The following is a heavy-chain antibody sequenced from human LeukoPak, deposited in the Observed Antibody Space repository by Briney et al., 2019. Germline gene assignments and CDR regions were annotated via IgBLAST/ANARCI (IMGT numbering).Heavy chain of an antibody. D-gene: IGHD3-10*01. CDR1: GFTFSTDV. Sequence: GGSLRLSCAASGFTFSTDVVSWVRQAPGKGLECVSAIRGSGGNTYYADSVKGRFTISRDNSKNMLYLQMNSLRAEDTAVYYCAKVSGRIQIWPQPFGDGMDVWGQGTTVTVSS. J-gene: IGHJ6*02. CDR3: AKVSGRIQIWPQPFGDGMDV. CDR2: IRGSGGNT. V-gene: IGHV3-23*01.